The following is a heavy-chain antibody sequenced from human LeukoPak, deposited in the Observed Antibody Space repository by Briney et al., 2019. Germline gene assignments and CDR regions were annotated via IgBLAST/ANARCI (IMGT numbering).Heavy chain of an antibody. D-gene: IGHD3-22*01. V-gene: IGHV4-34*01. CDR3: ARGRMIVVVITLKNYFDY. Sequence: PSETLSLTCDVYGGAFSGYYWSWIRQPPGKGLEWIGEINHSGSTNYNPSLKSRVTISVDTSNNQFSLKLSSVTAADTAVYYCARGRMIVVVITLKNYFDYWGQGTLVTVSS. CDR2: INHSGST. CDR1: GGAFSGYY. J-gene: IGHJ4*02.